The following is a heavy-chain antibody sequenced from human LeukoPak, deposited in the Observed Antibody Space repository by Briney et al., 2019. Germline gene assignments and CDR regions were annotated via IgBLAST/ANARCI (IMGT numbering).Heavy chain of an antibody. J-gene: IGHJ6*02. Sequence: GASVKVSCKASGGTFSSYAISWVRQAPGQGLEWMGRIIPILGIANYAQKFQGRVTITADKSTSTAYMELSSLRSEDTAVYYCARDSLGLEDTAMASPIFYYYYYGMDVWGQGTTVTVSS. CDR2: IIPILGIA. CDR1: GGTFSSYA. V-gene: IGHV1-69*04. CDR3: ARDSLGLEDTAMASPIFYYYYYGMDV. D-gene: IGHD5-18*01.